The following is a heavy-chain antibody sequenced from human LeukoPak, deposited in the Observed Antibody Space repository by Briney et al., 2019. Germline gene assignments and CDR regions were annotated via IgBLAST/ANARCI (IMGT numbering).Heavy chain of an antibody. CDR1: GGTFSSYA. D-gene: IGHD4-11*01. CDR3: ARDRDDYSNYVVSDY. CDR2: IIPIFGTA. V-gene: IGHV1-69*05. J-gene: IGHJ4*02. Sequence: SLKVSCKASGGTFSSYAISWVRQAPGQGLEWMGRIIPIFGTANYAQKFQGRVTITTDESTSTAYMELSSLRSDDTAVYYCARDRDDYSNYVVSDYWGQGTLVTVSS.